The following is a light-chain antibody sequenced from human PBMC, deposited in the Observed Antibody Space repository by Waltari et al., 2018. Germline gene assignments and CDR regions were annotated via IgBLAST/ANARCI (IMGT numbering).Light chain of an antibody. CDR3: QQSYSTPLYT. Sequence: CRESQSISSYLNWYQQKPGKAPKLLIYAASSLQSGVPSRFSGSGSGTDFTLTISSLQPEDFATYYCQQSYSTPLYTFGQGTKLEIK. CDR1: QSISSY. CDR2: AAS. J-gene: IGKJ2*01. V-gene: IGKV1-39*01.